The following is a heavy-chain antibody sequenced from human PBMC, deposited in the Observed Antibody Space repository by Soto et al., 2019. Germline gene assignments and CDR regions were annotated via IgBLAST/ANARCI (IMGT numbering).Heavy chain of an antibody. CDR1: GGTFSSYA. CDR2: IIPIFGTA. CDR3: AYEYYYDSSGYYSNWFDP. Sequence: SVKVSCKASGGTFSSYAISWVGQAPGQGLEWMGGIIPIFGTANYAQKFQGRVTITADKSTSTAYMELSSLRSEDTAVYYCAYEYYYDSSGYYSNWFDPWGQGTLVTVSS. J-gene: IGHJ5*02. V-gene: IGHV1-69*06. D-gene: IGHD3-22*01.